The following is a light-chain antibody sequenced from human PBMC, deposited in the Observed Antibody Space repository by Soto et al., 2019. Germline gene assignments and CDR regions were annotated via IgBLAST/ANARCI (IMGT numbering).Light chain of an antibody. CDR2: AAS. J-gene: IGKJ5*01. CDR3: QQRSNWPPEIT. V-gene: IGKV3-11*01. Sequence: EIVLTQSPGTLSLSPGERATLSCRASQSVSSNLAWYQQKPGQAPRLLIYAASTRATDIPARFSRSGSGTAFTLTISSLEPEDFAVYYCQQRSNWPPEITFGQGTRLEIK. CDR1: QSVSSN.